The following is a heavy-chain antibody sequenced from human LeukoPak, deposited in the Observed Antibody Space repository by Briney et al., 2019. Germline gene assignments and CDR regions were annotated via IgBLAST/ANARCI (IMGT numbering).Heavy chain of an antibody. D-gene: IGHD2-2*01. CDR3: ARVHGHCSSTSCPNKGGYYMDV. J-gene: IGHJ6*03. CDR1: GGSFGGYY. CDR2: INHSGST. V-gene: IGHV4-34*01. Sequence: PSETLSLTCAVYGGSFGGYYWSWIRQPPGKGLEWIGEINHSGSTNYNPSLKSRVTISVDTSKNQFSLKLSSVTAADTAVYYCARVHGHCSSTSCPNKGGYYMDVWGKGPRSPSP.